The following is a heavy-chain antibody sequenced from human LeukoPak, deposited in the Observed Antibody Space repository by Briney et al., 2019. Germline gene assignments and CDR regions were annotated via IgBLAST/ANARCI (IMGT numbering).Heavy chain of an antibody. J-gene: IGHJ4*02. D-gene: IGHD5-12*01. V-gene: IGHV1-18*01. CDR3: ARTVPGYSGYDDGAVSDY. CDR1: GYTFTSYG. Sequence: ASVKVSCKASGYTFTSYGISWVRQAPGQGLEWMGWISAYNGNTNYAQKLQGRVTMTTDTSTSTAYMELRSLRSDDTAVYYCARTVPGYSGYDDGAVSDYWGQGTLVTVSP. CDR2: ISAYNGNT.